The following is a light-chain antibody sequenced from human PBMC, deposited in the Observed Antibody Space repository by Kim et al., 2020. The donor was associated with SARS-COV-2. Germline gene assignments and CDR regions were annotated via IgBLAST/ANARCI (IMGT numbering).Light chain of an antibody. CDR2: GTS. CDR3: QSYDSSLSTSEV. Sequence: QSVLTQPPSVSGAPGQRVTISCTGSSSNIGAGYDVHWYQQLPGTAPKLLIFGTSNRPSGVPVRFSGSKSGTSASLAITGLQAEDEADYYCQSYDSSLSTSEVFGGVTKLTVL. CDR1: SSNIGAGYD. V-gene: IGLV1-40*01. J-gene: IGLJ3*02.